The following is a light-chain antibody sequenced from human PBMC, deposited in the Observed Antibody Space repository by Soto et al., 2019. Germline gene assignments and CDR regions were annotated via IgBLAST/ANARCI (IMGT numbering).Light chain of an antibody. CDR1: SSDVGGYNY. CDR2: EVN. Sequence: QSALTQPPSASGSPGQSVTISCTGTSSDVGGYNYVSWYQQHPGKAPKLMIYEVNTRPSGVPDRFSGSKAGNTASLTVSGPQADVEADYAWSSDARSNNVLFGGGTTLTVL. V-gene: IGLV2-8*01. J-gene: IGLJ2*01. CDR3: SSDARSNNVL.